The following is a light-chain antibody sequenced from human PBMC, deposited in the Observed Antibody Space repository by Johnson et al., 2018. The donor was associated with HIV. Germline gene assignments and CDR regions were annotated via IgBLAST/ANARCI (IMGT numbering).Light chain of an antibody. CDR3: GVWDASLSPHYV. V-gene: IGLV1-51*02. Sequence: QSILTQPPSVSAAPGQRVNISCSGHSSNIENYFVYWYKQLPGAAPRLLIYEDYKRPSGIPDRFSGSKSGASATLGITGLQTGDEADYYCGVWDASLSPHYVFGTGTEVAVL. CDR2: EDY. CDR1: SSNIENYF. J-gene: IGLJ1*01.